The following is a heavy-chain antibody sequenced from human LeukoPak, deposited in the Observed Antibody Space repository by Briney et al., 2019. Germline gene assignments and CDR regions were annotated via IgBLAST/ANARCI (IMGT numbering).Heavy chain of an antibody. D-gene: IGHD3-3*01. J-gene: IGHJ4*02. CDR3: AKEVAICGVVIDFDY. Sequence: GGSLRLSCAASGFTFSSYAMSWVRQAPGKGLEWVSAISGSGGSTYYADSVKGRFTISKDNSKNTLYLQMNSLRAEDTAVYYCAKEVAICGVVIDFDYWGQGTLVTVSS. V-gene: IGHV3-23*01. CDR2: ISGSGGST. CDR1: GFTFSSYA.